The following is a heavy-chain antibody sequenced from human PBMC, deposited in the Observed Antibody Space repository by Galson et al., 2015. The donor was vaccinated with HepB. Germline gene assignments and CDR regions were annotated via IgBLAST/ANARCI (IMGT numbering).Heavy chain of an antibody. CDR1: GFAFSTYN. V-gene: IGHV3-21*01. Sequence: SLRLSCAASGFAFSTYNINWVRQAPGKGLEWVSCITSRGYIYYADSVKGRFTISRDNAKNSVFLQMNSLRAEDTAVYYCVRDYRPDFGSGNFYPNYFDPWGQGTLVTVSS. J-gene: IGHJ5*02. D-gene: IGHD3-10*01. CDR3: VRDYRPDFGSGNFYPNYFDP. CDR2: ITSRGYI.